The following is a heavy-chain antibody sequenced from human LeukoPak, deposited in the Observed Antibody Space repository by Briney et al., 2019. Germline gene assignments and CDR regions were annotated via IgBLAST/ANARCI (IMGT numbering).Heavy chain of an antibody. Sequence: GGSLRLSCAASGFTVGSNYMSWVRQAPGKGLEWVSVIYSGGSTYYADSVKGRFTISRDNSKNTLYLQMNSLRAEDTAVYYCARDITSSGYKSPYYMDVWGKGTTVTVSS. V-gene: IGHV3-53*01. CDR1: GFTVGSNY. CDR3: ARDITSSGYKSPYYMDV. CDR2: IYSGGST. D-gene: IGHD3-22*01. J-gene: IGHJ6*03.